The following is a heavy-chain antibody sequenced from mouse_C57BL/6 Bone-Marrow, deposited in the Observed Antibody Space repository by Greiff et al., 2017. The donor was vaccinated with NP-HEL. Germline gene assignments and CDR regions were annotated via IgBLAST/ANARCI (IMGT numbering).Heavy chain of an antibody. J-gene: IGHJ1*03. CDR2: INPNNGGT. CDR3: ARFYDGYFLWYFDV. CDR1: GYTFTDYY. V-gene: IGHV1-26*01. D-gene: IGHD2-3*01. Sequence: EVKLQQSGPELVKPGASVKISCKASGYTFTDYYMNWVKQSHGKSLEWIGDINPNNGGTSYNQKFKGKATLTVDKSSSTAYMELRSLTSEDSAVYYCARFYDGYFLWYFDVWGTGTTVTVSS.